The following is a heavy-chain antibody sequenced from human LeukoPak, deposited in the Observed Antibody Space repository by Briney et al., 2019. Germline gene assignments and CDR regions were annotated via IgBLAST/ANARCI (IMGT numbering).Heavy chain of an antibody. CDR3: ARGPIVVVVAATPGTYYYYGMDV. Sequence: GGSLRLSCAASGFTFSSYAMSWVRQAPGKGLEWVSAISGSGGSTYYADSVKGRFTISRDNSKNTLYLQMNSLRAEDTAVYYCARGPIVVVVAATPGTYYYYGMDVWGQGTTVTVSS. CDR1: GFTFSSYA. CDR2: ISGSGGST. D-gene: IGHD2-15*01. V-gene: IGHV3-23*01. J-gene: IGHJ6*02.